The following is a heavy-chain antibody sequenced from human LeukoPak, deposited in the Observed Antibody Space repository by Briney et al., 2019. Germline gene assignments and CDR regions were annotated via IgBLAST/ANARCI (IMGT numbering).Heavy chain of an antibody. Sequence: SGPTLVKPTQTLTLTCTFSGFSLSTSGVGVGWIRQPPGKALEWLELFHWDDDKRYSPSLKSRLTITKDTSKNQVVLTMTDMDPVDTATYYCARIIVPQYYFDYWGQGTLVAVSS. J-gene: IGHJ4*02. CDR2: FHWDDDK. CDR1: GFSLSTSGVG. CDR3: ARIIVPQYYFDY. V-gene: IGHV2-5*02. D-gene: IGHD2/OR15-2a*01.